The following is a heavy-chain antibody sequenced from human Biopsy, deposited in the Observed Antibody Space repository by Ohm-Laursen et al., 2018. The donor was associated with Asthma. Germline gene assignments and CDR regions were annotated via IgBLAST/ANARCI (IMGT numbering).Heavy chain of an antibody. CDR3: AKRRGYSDLTDFDH. D-gene: IGHD3-3*01. CDR2: VSYDGGVA. CDR1: GFVFRSHA. J-gene: IGHJ4*02. Sequence: LRLSCTASGFVFRSHAMHWVRQAPGKGLEWVAVVSYDGGVAHYADSMKGRFTISRDNAKSTLYLQMNRLRTDDTAVYYCAKRRGYSDLTDFDHWGQGTLVTVSS. V-gene: IGHV3-30*18.